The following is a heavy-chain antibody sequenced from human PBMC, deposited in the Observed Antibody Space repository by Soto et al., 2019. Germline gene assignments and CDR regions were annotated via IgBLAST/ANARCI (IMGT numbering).Heavy chain of an antibody. D-gene: IGHD3-9*01. CDR3: AQITPFDFKGYYFDY. Sequence: PSETLSLTCSVSGGSISGSYWNWIRQPPGRGLEWIGYIYHTGSTNYNPSLKSRVTISKDTSKNQVVLTMTDMDPVDTGTYYCAQITPFDFKGYYFDYWGQGTLVTVSS. CDR1: GGSISGSY. CDR2: IYHTGST. J-gene: IGHJ4*02. V-gene: IGHV4-59*01.